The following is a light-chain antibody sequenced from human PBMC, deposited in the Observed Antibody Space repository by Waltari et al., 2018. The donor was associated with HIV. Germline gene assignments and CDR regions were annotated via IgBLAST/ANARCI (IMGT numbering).Light chain of an antibody. CDR1: QNILYSPHKKNY. CDR3: QQYYSTPQT. CDR2: WAS. V-gene: IGKV4-1*01. J-gene: IGKJ1*01. Sequence: DIVMTQSSDSLAVSLGERATINCESSQNILYSPHKKNYLTWDQQKPGQPPKLLIYWASTRESGVPDRFSGSGSGTDFTLTISSLQAEDAAVYDCQQYYSTPQTFGQGTRVEIK.